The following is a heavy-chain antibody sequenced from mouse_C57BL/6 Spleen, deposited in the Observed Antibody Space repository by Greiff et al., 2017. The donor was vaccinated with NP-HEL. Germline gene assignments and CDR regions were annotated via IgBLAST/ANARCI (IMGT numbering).Heavy chain of an antibody. V-gene: IGHV1-15*01. CDR1: GYTFTDYE. Sequence: LVESGAELVRPGASVTLSCKASGYTFTDYEMHWVKQTPVHGLEWIGAIDPETGGTAYNQKFKGKAILTADKSSSTAYMELRSLTSEDSAVYYCTRGIYGYDYFDYWGQGTTLTVSS. D-gene: IGHD2-2*01. CDR2: IDPETGGT. J-gene: IGHJ2*01. CDR3: TRGIYGYDYFDY.